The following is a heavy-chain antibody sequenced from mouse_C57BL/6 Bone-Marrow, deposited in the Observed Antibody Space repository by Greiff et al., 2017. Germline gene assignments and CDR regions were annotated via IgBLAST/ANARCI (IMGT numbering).Heavy chain of an antibody. CDR2: IWGVGST. J-gene: IGHJ4*01. V-gene: IGHV2-6*01. CDR1: GFSLTSYG. CDR3: ARVYGRGAMDY. Sequence: VQLVESGPGLVAPSQSLSITCTVSGFSLTSYGVDWVRQSPGKGLEWLGVIWGVGSTNYNSALKSRLSISKDNSKSQVFLKMNSLQTDETAMYYCARVYGRGAMDYWGQGTSVTVSA. D-gene: IGHD1-1*01.